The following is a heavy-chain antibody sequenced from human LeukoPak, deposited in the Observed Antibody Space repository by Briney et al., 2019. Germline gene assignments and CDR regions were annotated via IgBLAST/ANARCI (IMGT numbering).Heavy chain of an antibody. CDR2: ISAYNVNI. Sequence: GASVKVSCKASGYSFTNYGISWVRQAPGQGLEWMGWISAYNVNIKYEQKVQGRVTMTTDTSTNTAYMELRSLRSDDTAVYYCARGLPPRRNYDSSGYYSYYFDYWGQGTLVTVSS. CDR3: ARGLPPRRNYDSSGYYSYYFDY. J-gene: IGHJ4*02. CDR1: GYSFTNYG. V-gene: IGHV1-18*04. D-gene: IGHD3-22*01.